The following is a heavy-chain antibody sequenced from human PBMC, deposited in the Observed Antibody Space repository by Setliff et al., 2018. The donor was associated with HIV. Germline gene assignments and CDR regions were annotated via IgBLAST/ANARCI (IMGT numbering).Heavy chain of an antibody. Sequence: LSLTCAVYGGSFSGFYWSWIRQPPGKGLEWIGEINHSGSTNYNPSLKSRVTISVDTSKNQFSLKLSSVTAADTAVYYCARTLLTHYNFWSGYYSYDAFDIWGQGTMVT. D-gene: IGHD3-3*01. V-gene: IGHV4-34*01. CDR2: INHSGST. CDR3: ARTLLTHYNFWSGYYSYDAFDI. J-gene: IGHJ3*02. CDR1: GGSFSGFY.